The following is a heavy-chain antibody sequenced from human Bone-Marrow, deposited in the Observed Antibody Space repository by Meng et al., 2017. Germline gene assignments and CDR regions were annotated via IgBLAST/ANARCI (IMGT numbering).Heavy chain of an antibody. V-gene: IGHV3-23*01. CDR1: GFTFGDYA. Sequence: GGSLRLSCTASGFTFGDYAMSWFRQAPGKGLEWVSAISGSGGSTYYADSVKGRFTISRDNSKNTLYLQMNSLRAEDTAVYYCAKSIVSSGWYSEGYWGQGTLVTVSS. CDR3: AKSIVSSGWYSEGY. D-gene: IGHD6-19*01. J-gene: IGHJ4*02. CDR2: ISGSGGST.